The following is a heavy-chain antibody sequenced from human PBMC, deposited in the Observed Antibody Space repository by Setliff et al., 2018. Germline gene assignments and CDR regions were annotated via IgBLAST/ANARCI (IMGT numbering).Heavy chain of an antibody. CDR2: IYYSGST. V-gene: IGHV4-39*07. CDR1: GGSMSSSGYY. D-gene: IGHD3-10*01. CDR3: ARDPVKQLVNWFDP. Sequence: LSLTCTVFGGSMSSSGYYWAWIRQSPGKGLEWIGSIYYSGSTYYNPSLKRRATISLDTSKNQFSLKLNSVTAADTAVYYCARDPVKQLVNWFDPWGQGTLVTVSS. J-gene: IGHJ5*02.